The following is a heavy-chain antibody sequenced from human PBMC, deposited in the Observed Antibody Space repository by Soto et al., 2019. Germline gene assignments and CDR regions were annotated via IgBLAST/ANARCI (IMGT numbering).Heavy chain of an antibody. CDR1: GGSINNYY. CDR2: ISHSGTT. D-gene: IGHD3-10*01. J-gene: IGHJ6*02. CDR3: ARGTRATQYYFYFYGMDV. Sequence: SETLSLTCTVSGGSINNYYWSWIRQPPGKGLEWLGYISHSGTTSYNPSLKSRLTMSLNTSKNQFSLKLRSVTAADTAVYYCARGTRATQYYFYFYGMDVWGQGTTVTVSS. V-gene: IGHV4-59*01.